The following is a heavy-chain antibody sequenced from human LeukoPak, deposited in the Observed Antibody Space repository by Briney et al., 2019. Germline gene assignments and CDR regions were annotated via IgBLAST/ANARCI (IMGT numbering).Heavy chain of an antibody. CDR1: GGSISSYY. CDR2: IYYSGST. J-gene: IGHJ4*02. D-gene: IGHD3-22*01. CDR3: ARIPSGYVDY. Sequence: SETLSLTCTVSGGSISSYYWSWIRQPPGKGLEWIGYIYYSGSTNYNPSLKSRVTISVDTPKNQFSLKLSSVTAADTAVYYCARIPSGYVDYWGQGTLVTVSS. V-gene: IGHV4-59*01.